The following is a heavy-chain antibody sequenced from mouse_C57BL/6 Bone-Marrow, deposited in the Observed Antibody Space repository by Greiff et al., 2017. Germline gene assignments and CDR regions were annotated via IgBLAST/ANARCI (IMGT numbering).Heavy chain of an antibody. J-gene: IGHJ3*01. CDR2: IWPGGGT. CDR3: ARTIYYDYDGGFAY. CDR1: GFSLTSYA. V-gene: IGHV2-9-1*01. D-gene: IGHD2-4*01. Sequence: VKLQESGPGLVAPSQSLSITCTVSGFSLTSYAISWVRQPPGKGLEWLGVIWPGGGTNYNSALKSRLSISKDNAKSQVFLKMNSLQTDDTARYYWARTIYYDYDGGFAYWGQGTLVTVSA.